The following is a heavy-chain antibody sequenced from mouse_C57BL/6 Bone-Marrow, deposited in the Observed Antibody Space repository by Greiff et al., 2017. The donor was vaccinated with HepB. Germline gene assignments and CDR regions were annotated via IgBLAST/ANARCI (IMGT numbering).Heavy chain of an antibody. CDR1: GFSLTSYG. CDR2: IWSGGST. Sequence: VQLQQSGPGLVQPSQSLSITCTVSGFSLTSYGVHWVRQSPGKGLEWLGVIWSGGSTDYNAALISRQSISKDNSTTQVIFKMNSLQADDTAIYYCARKDYSNYGFADWGKGTLVTVSA. V-gene: IGHV2-2*01. J-gene: IGHJ3*01. CDR3: ARKDYSNYGFAD. D-gene: IGHD2-5*01.